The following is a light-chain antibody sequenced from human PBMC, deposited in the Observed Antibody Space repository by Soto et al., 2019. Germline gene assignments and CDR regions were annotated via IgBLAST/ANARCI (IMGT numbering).Light chain of an antibody. CDR2: WAS. V-gene: IGKV4-1*01. J-gene: IGKJ5*01. CDR3: QQDDSPPIT. Sequence: DLVLTPSPDSLAVSQSESPTINSKSSQSVLYSSNNKDYLAWYQQKPGQPPKLLIYWASTRESGVPERFSGSGSGTDFTLTISSLQAEDVAVYYCQQDDSPPITFGQGTRLEIK. CDR1: QSVLYSSNNKDY.